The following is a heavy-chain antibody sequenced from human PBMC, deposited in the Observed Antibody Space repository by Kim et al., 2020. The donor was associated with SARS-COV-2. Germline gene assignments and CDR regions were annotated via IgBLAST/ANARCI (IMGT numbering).Heavy chain of an antibody. J-gene: IGHJ4*02. CDR3: ATTGLAAAGGFDY. Sequence: SETLSLTCAVYGGSFSGYYWSWIRQPPGKGLEWIGEINHSGSTNYNPSLKSRVTISVDTSKNQFSLKLSSVTAADTAVYYCATTGLAAAGGFDYWGQGTLVTVSS. CDR2: INHSGST. V-gene: IGHV4-34*01. D-gene: IGHD6-13*01. CDR1: GGSFSGYY.